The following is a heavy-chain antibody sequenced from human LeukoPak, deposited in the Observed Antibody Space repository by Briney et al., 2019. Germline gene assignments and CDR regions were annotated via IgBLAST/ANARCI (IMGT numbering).Heavy chain of an antibody. V-gene: IGHV4-59*01. Sequence: SETLSLTCTVSGGSITNYYWSWIRQPPGKGLEGIGYIHYSGSTKYKSSLQSRVTVSVDTSKNQFSLKLTSVTAADTAVYYCVRGPYGSGISNWFDPWGQGTLVIVSS. CDR1: GGSITNYY. CDR3: VRGPYGSGISNWFDP. CDR2: IHYSGST. J-gene: IGHJ5*02. D-gene: IGHD3-10*01.